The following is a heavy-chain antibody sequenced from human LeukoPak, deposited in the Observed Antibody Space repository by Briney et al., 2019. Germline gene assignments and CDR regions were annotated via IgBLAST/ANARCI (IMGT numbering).Heavy chain of an antibody. CDR3: ARTANSYSYGYLGN. Sequence: SETLSLTCTVSGGSISRSSYYWGWIRQPPGKGLEWIGTIYYSGITYYSPSLKSRVMISVDTSKNQFSLKLSSVTAADTAVYYCARTANSYSYGYLGNWGQGTLVTVFS. D-gene: IGHD5-18*01. CDR1: GGSISRSSYY. CDR2: IYYSGIT. V-gene: IGHV4-39*01. J-gene: IGHJ4*02.